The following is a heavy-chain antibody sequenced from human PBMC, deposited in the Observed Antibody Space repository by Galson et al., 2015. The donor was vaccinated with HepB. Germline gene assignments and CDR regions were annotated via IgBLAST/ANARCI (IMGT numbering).Heavy chain of an antibody. V-gene: IGHV1-18*01. Sequence: SVKVSCKASGYSFSHYGLSWLRQAPGPGLEWLGWFSGYDHSTNYAQKFQGRVTMTADASTGTAYLELRNLRSDDAAVYLCARDSRLELRLNNYFSYGMDVWGQGSAVTVSS. CDR1: GYSFSHYG. CDR3: ARDSRLELRLNNYFSYGMDV. J-gene: IGHJ6*02. D-gene: IGHD1-7*01. CDR2: FSGYDHST.